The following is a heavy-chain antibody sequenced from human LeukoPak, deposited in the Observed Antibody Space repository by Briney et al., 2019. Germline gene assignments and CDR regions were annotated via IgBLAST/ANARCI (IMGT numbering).Heavy chain of an antibody. CDR2: IYYSGST. V-gene: IGHV4-59*08. CDR3: ARVPTMTFFDY. D-gene: IGHD4-17*01. Sequence: SSETLSLTCTVSGGSISSYYWSWIRQPPGKGLEWIGYIYYSGSTNYNPSLKSRVTISVDTSKNQLSLKLSSVTAADTAVYYCARVPTMTFFDYWGQGTLVTVSS. CDR1: GGSISSYY. J-gene: IGHJ4*02.